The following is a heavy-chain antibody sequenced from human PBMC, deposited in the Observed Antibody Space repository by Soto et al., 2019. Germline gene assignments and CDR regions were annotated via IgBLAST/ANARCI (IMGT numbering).Heavy chain of an antibody. CDR2: IDLDIGDT. CDR1: GHTFTGHH. Sequence: QVPMVQSGAEVKKPGASVKVSCKASGHTFTGHHMHWVRQAPGQGLEWMGLIDLDIGDTKYAQKFPGRVTSTSDTSITTAYMELRGLRSDDTAVYYCALEPTGTAGFDYWGQGTLVTVSS. V-gene: IGHV1-2*02. CDR3: ALEPTGTAGFDY. D-gene: IGHD2-21*02. J-gene: IGHJ4*02.